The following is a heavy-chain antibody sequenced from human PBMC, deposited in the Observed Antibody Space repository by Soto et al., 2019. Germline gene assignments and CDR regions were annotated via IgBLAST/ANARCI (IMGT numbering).Heavy chain of an antibody. J-gene: IGHJ4*02. D-gene: IGHD5-18*01. CDR1: GFTFSPYW. V-gene: IGHV3-7*05. CDR3: ARGGGHTYGRLPGVY. Sequence: EVQLVESGGGLVQPGGSLRPSCPASGFTFSPYWMTWVRQAPGKGLEWVAHVKQDGSEKYNVDSVKGRFTISRDNAKNSLYLQMNSLRAEDTAVYYCARGGGHTYGRLPGVYWGQGILVTVSS. CDR2: VKQDGSEK.